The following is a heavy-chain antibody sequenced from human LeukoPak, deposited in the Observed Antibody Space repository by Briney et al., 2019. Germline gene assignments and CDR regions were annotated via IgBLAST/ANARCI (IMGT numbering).Heavy chain of an antibody. CDR3: AKGYSYGFEALDI. D-gene: IGHD5-18*01. CDR2: ISWNSGSI. J-gene: IGHJ3*02. V-gene: IGHV3-9*01. Sequence: GGSLRLSCAASGFTFDDYAMHWVRQAPGKGLEWVSGISWNSGSIGYADSVKGRFTISRDNAKNSLYLQMNSLRAEDTALYYCAKGYSYGFEALDIWGQGTMVTVSS. CDR1: GFTFDDYA.